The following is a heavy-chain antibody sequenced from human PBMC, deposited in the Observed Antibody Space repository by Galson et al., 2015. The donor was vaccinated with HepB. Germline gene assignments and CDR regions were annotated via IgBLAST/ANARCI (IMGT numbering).Heavy chain of an antibody. J-gene: IGHJ3*02. CDR3: ARGRDCAFDI. CDR2: ISTSGVV. V-gene: IGHV3-69-1*01. D-gene: IGHD2-21*01. CDR1: GINVNNDA. Sequence: SLRLSCAASGINVNNDAIDWVRQAPGKGLEWLSFISTSGVVSYADSVKGRLTISRDTVKNSLYLQMNSLRAEDTAMCYCARGRDCAFDIWGLGTMVTVSS.